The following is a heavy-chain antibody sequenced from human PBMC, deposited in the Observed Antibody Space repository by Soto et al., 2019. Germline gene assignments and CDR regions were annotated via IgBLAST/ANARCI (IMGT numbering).Heavy chain of an antibody. J-gene: IGHJ6*02. Sequence: SGGSLRLSCAASGFTFSSYSMNWVRQAPGKGLEWVSSISSSSSYIYYADSVKGRFTISRDNAKNSLYLQMNSLRAEDTAVYYCARDRLPYYGSGSSSEYYYYYGMDVWGQGTTVTVSS. V-gene: IGHV3-21*01. CDR1: GFTFSSYS. CDR2: ISSSSSYI. D-gene: IGHD3-10*01. CDR3: ARDRLPYYGSGSSSEYYYYYGMDV.